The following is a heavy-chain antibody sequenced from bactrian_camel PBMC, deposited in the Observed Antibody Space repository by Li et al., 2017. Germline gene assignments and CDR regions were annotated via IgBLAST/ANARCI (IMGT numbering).Heavy chain of an antibody. D-gene: IGHD2*01. J-gene: IGHJ4*01. CDR1: DSVYSSESHC. Sequence: HVQLVESGGGTVQTGGSLRLSCSASDSVYSSESHCMAWFRQAPGKEREGVAAACYGGPPEYADSVKGRFSISKDNARNWLDLQMDSLEPGDTARYYCAVDRRRHGPPSLRPGDYSVWGQGTQVTVS. CDR3: AVDRRRHGPPSLRPGDYSV. CDR2: ACYGGPP. V-gene: IGHV3S53*01.